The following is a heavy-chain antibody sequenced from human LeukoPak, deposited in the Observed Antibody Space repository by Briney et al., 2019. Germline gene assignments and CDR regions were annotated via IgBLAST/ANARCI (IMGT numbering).Heavy chain of an antibody. Sequence: GGSLRLSCAASGFTVSSNYMSWVRQAPGKGLEWVSIIYSGGATFYAESVKDRFTISRDASKNTLFLQMNSLRADDTAVYYCARKTDSSGSGDYWGQGTLVTVSS. CDR1: GFTVSSNY. CDR3: ARKTDSSGSGDY. CDR2: IYSGGAT. D-gene: IGHD3-22*01. V-gene: IGHV3-66*01. J-gene: IGHJ4*02.